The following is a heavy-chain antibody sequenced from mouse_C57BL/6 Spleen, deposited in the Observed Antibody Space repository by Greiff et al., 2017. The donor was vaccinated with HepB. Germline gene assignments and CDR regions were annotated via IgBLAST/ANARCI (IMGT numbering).Heavy chain of an antibody. V-gene: IGHV1-50*01. D-gene: IGHD1-1*01. Sequence: QVQLQQPGAELVKPGASVKLSCKASGYTFTSYWMQWVKQRPGQGLEWIGEIDPSDSYTNYNQKFKGKATLTVDTSASTAHMQLSSLTSEDSAVYYCARSVVANYYAMDYWGQGTSVTVSS. CDR1: GYTFTSYW. CDR2: IDPSDSYT. J-gene: IGHJ4*01. CDR3: ARSVVANYYAMDY.